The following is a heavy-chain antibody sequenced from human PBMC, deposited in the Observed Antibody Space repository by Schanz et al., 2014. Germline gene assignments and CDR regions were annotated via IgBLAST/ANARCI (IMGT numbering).Heavy chain of an antibody. CDR2: INPNSGDT. J-gene: IGHJ4*02. CDR3: ARGGAIVGAYFDY. V-gene: IGHV1-2*02. D-gene: IGHD1-26*01. CDR1: GFTLTELS. Sequence: QLVQSGSEFRKPGASVKVSCKVSGFTLTELSMHWVRQAPGQGLEWMGWINPNSGDTNYAQKFQGRVTMTRDTSITTAYMELRRLRSDDTAVYYCARGGAIVGAYFDYWGQGTLVTVSS.